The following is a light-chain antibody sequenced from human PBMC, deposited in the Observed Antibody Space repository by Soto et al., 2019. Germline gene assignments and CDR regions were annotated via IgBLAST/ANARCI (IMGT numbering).Light chain of an antibody. CDR3: CSYAGSSTYV. J-gene: IGLJ1*01. Sequence: QSVLTQPASVSGSPGQSITISCTGTSSVVGSYNLVSWYQQHPGKAPKLMIYEVSKRPSGVSNRFSGSKSGNTASLTISGLQAEDEADYYCCSYAGSSTYVFRTGTKVTVL. CDR1: SSVVGSYNL. V-gene: IGLV2-23*02. CDR2: EVS.